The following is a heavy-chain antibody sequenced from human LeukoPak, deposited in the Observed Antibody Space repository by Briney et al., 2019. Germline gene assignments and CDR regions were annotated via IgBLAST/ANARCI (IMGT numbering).Heavy chain of an antibody. J-gene: IGHJ3*02. V-gene: IGHV1-2*02. CDR2: INSNSGGT. CDR1: GYTFIGHY. D-gene: IGHD5-18*01. CDR3: ARGRIHSWSDAFDI. Sequence: ASVKVSCKASGYTFIGHYMHWVRQAPGQGLEWMGWINSNSGGTKYAQKFQGSVIMTRDTSISTAYMELSRLKSDDTAVYYCARGRIHSWSDAFDISGQGTTVTVSS.